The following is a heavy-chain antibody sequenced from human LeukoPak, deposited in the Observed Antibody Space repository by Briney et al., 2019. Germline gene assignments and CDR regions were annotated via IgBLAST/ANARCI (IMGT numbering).Heavy chain of an antibody. CDR1: GGSISSGSYY. Sequence: SQTLSLTCTVSGGSISSGSYYWSWIRQPAGKGLEWIGRIYTSGSTNYNPSLKSRVPISVDTSKNQFSLKLSSVTAADTAVYYCARTTVTTGRCLDYWGQGTLVTVSS. D-gene: IGHD4-17*01. CDR2: IYTSGST. V-gene: IGHV4-61*02. J-gene: IGHJ4*02. CDR3: ARTTVTTGRCLDY.